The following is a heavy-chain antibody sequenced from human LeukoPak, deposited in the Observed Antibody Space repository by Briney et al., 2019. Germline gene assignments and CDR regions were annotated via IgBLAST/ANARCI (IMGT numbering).Heavy chain of an antibody. D-gene: IGHD3-22*01. J-gene: IGHJ4*02. V-gene: IGHV1-69*13. CDR1: GGTFSSYG. Sequence: AASVKVSCKASGGTFSSYGISWVRQAPGQGLEWMGGIIPIFGTPDYAQKFQGRVTISADESTSTAYMELSRLRSEDTAAYYCAKLGVGSYDGSGYIDYWGQGTLVTVSS. CDR2: IIPIFGTP. CDR3: AKLGVGSYDGSGYIDY.